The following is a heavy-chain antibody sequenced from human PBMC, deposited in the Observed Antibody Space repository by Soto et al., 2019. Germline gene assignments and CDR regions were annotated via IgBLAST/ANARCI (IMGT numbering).Heavy chain of an antibody. D-gene: IGHD2-2*01. J-gene: IGHJ6*02. V-gene: IGHV1-46*01. CDR1: GYTFTSYY. Sequence: ASVKVSCKASGYTFTSYYMHWVRQAPGQGLEWMGIINPSGGSTSYAQKFQGGVTMTRDTSTSTVYMELSSLRSEDTAVYYCAREFLGCSSTSCPHYYYYGMDVWGQGTTVTVSS. CDR3: AREFLGCSSTSCPHYYYYGMDV. CDR2: INPSGGST.